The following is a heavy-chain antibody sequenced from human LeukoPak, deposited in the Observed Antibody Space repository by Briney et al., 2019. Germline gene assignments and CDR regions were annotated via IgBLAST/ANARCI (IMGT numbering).Heavy chain of an antibody. J-gene: IGHJ1*01. Sequence: ASVGVSCKASGYTFTSYDINWVRQATGQGLEWMGWMNPNSGNTGYAQKFQGRVTMTRNTSISTAYMELSSLRSEDTAVYYCARGSSSGWFEYFQHWGRGTLVTVSS. CDR2: MNPNSGNT. CDR1: GYTFTSYD. V-gene: IGHV1-8*01. D-gene: IGHD6-19*01. CDR3: ARGSSSGWFEYFQH.